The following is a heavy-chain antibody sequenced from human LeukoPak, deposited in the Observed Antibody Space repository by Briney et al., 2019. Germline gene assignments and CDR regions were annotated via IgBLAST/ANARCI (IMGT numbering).Heavy chain of an antibody. CDR3: ARDPHYYDSSGYYPY. D-gene: IGHD3-22*01. CDR1: GFTFSSYW. CDR2: ISPDGSST. J-gene: IGHJ1*01. V-gene: IGHV3-74*01. Sequence: GGSLRLSCAASGFTFSSYWMHWVRQAPGKGLVWVSRISPDGSSTSYADSVKGRFTISRDNAENTLYLQMNSLRAEDTAVYYCARDPHYYDSSGYYPYWGQGTLVTVSS.